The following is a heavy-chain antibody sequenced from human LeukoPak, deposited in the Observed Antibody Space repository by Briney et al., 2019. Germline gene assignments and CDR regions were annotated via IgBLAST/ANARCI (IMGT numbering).Heavy chain of an antibody. J-gene: IGHJ4*02. V-gene: IGHV3-48*03. CDR1: GFTFSSYE. Sequence: GGSLRLSCAASGFTFSSYEMNWVRQAPGKGLEWVSYISSSGSTIYYADSVKGRFTISRDNAKNSLYLQMNSLRAEDTAVYYCARVGAYSGYDYLLDYWGQGTLVTVSS. D-gene: IGHD5-12*01. CDR3: ARVGAYSGYDYLLDY. CDR2: ISSSGSTI.